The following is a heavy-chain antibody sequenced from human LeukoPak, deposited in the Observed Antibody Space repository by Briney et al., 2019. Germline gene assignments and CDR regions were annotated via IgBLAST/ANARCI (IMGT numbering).Heavy chain of an antibody. CDR2: INPNSGGT. CDR1: GYTFTGYY. J-gene: IGHJ6*03. CDR3: ARAPPPLPYYYMDV. V-gene: IGHV1-2*02. D-gene: IGHD1-14*01. Sequence: ASVKVSCKASGYTFTGYYMHWVRQAPGQGLEWMGWINPNSGGTNYAQKFQGRVTMTRDTSISTAYMELSRLRSDDTAVYYCARAPPPLPYYYMDVWGKGTTVTVSS.